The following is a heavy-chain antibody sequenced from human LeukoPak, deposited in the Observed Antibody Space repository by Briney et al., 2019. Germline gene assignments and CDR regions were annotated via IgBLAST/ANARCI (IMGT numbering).Heavy chain of an antibody. D-gene: IGHD3-16*02. CDR2: ISGSGGST. J-gene: IGHJ4*02. CDR1: GFTFSSYA. Sequence: GGSLRLSCAASGFTFSSYAMSWVRQAPGKGLEWVSAISGSGGSTYYADSVKGRFTISRDNAKNSLYLQMNSLRAEDTAVYYCAREAYDYVWGSYRPVDYWGQGTLVTVSS. V-gene: IGHV3-23*01. CDR3: AREAYDYVWGSYRPVDY.